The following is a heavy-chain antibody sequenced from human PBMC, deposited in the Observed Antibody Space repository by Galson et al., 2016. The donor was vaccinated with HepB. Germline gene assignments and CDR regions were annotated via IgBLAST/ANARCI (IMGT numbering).Heavy chain of an antibody. CDR3: ARDPGSTPYGMDV. J-gene: IGHJ6*02. CDR1: GFTVSSNY. V-gene: IGHV4-30-4*08. D-gene: IGHD3-10*01. CDR2: MYYRGET. Sequence: LRLSCAASGFTVSSNYMSWVRQAPGKGLEWIGYMYYRGETYRNPSLKSRVTLSVDTSKNQFSLRLTLVTAADTAVYYCARDPGSTPYGMDVWGQGTTVIVSS.